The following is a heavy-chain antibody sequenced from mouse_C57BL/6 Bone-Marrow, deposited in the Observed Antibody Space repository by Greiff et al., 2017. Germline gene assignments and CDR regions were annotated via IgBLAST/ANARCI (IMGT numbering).Heavy chain of an antibody. J-gene: IGHJ3*01. Sequence: EVQGVESGGGLVKPGGSLKLSCAASGFPFSSYAMSWVRQTPRKRLEWVATICDGGSYNYYPANVKGRFTISRDNAKNNLYLQMSQPKSEDTAMYYCARRRVWFAYWGQGTLVTVSA. CDR1: GFPFSSYA. CDR3: ARRRVWFAY. V-gene: IGHV5-4*01. CDR2: ICDGGSYN.